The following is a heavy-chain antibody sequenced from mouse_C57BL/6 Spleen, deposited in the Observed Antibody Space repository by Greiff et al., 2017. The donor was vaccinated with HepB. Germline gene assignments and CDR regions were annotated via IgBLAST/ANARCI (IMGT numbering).Heavy chain of an antibody. CDR2: INPSNGGT. CDR3: ARSDYGYDGYYFDY. CDR1: GYTFTSYW. V-gene: IGHV1-53*01. Sequence: QVQLQQPGTELVKPGASVKLSCKASGYTFTSYWMHWVKQRPGQGLEWIGNINPSNGGTNYNEKFKSKATLTVDKSSSTAYMQLSSLTSEESAVYYCARSDYGYDGYYFDYWGQGTTLTVSS. J-gene: IGHJ2*01. D-gene: IGHD2-2*01.